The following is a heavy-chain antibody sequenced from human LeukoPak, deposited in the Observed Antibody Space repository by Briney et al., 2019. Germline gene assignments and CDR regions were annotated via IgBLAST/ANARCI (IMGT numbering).Heavy chain of an antibody. V-gene: IGHV1-18*01. CDR1: GYTFTSHG. CDR2: ISAYNGNT. D-gene: IGHD2-15*01. CDR3: ARDRSGYCSGGSCSVEY. Sequence: GASVKVSCKASGYTFTSHGISWVRQAPGQGLEWMGWISAYNGNTNYAQKLQGRVTMTTDTSTSTAYMELRSLRSDDTAVYYCARDRSGYCSGGSCSVEYWGQGTLVTVSS. J-gene: IGHJ4*02.